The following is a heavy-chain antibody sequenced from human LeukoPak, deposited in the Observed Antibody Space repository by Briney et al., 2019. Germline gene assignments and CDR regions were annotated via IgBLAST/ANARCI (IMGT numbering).Heavy chain of an antibody. D-gene: IGHD6-19*01. Sequence: PGGSLRLSCAASGFTFSSYWMSWVRQAPGKGLEWVANIKQDGSEKYYVDSVKGRFTISRDNAKNTLYLQMNSLRAEDTAIYYCAKNRGKGAVTGTGEFDYWGQGTLVTVSS. J-gene: IGHJ4*02. CDR2: IKQDGSEK. V-gene: IGHV3-7*03. CDR3: AKNRGKGAVTGTGEFDY. CDR1: GFTFSSYW.